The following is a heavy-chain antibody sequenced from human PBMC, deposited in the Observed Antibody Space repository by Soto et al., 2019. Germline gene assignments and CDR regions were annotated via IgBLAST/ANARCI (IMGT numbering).Heavy chain of an antibody. Sequence: GGSLRLSCAASGFTFSSYGMHWVRQAPGKGLEWVAVISYDGSNKYYADSVKGRFTISRDNSKDTLYLQMNSLRAEDTAVYYCHVQVGWVGPDTVTTTYWGQGTLVTVSS. CDR1: GFTFSSYG. V-gene: IGHV3-30*03. D-gene: IGHD4-17*01. CDR2: ISYDGSNK. J-gene: IGHJ4*02. CDR3: HVQVGWVGPDTVTTTY.